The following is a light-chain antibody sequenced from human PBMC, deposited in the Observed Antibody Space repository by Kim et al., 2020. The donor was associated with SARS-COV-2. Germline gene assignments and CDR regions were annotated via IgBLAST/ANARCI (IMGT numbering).Light chain of an antibody. J-gene: IGKJ1*01. CDR3: QQYGSSPRT. Sequence: LSPGDRATLSCRASQSVSSSYLAWYQQKPGQAPRLLIYGASSRATGIPDRFSGSGSGTDFTLTISRLEPEDFAVYYCQQYGSSPRTFGKGPRWISN. V-gene: IGKV3-20*01. CDR2: GAS. CDR1: QSVSSSY.